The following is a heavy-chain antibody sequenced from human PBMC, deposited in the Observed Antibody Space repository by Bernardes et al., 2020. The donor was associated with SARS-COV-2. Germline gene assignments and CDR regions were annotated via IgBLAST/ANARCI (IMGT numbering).Heavy chain of an antibody. CDR1: GGSFSGYY. CDR3: AREDVWGSYRPFYGMDV. D-gene: IGHD3-16*02. Sequence: SETLSLTCAVYGGSFSGYYWSWIRQPPGKGLEWIGEINHSGSTNYNPSLKSRVTISVDTSKNQFSLKLSSVTAADTAVYYCAREDVWGSYRPFYGMDVWGQGTTVTVSS. CDR2: INHSGST. J-gene: IGHJ6*02. V-gene: IGHV4-34*01.